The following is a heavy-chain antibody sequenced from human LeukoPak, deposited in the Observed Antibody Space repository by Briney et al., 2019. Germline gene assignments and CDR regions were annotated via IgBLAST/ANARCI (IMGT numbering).Heavy chain of an antibody. V-gene: IGHV4-59*01. CDR3: ASQIMSSSRQAFDY. Sequence: PSETLSLTCTVSGGSISSYYWSWIRQPPGKGLEWIGYIYYSGSTNYNPSLKSRVTISVDTSKNQFSPKLSSVTAADTAVYYCASQIMSSSRQAFDYWGQGTLVTVSS. J-gene: IGHJ4*02. CDR2: IYYSGST. CDR1: GGSISSYY. D-gene: IGHD6-13*01.